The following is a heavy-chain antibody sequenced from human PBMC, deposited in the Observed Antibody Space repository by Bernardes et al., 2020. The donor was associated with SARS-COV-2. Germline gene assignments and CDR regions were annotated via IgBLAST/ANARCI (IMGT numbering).Heavy chain of an antibody. CDR3: ASVTWSQYDDFDI. CDR1: GYTFTAYY. D-gene: IGHD3-16*01. Sequence: ASVKVSCKASGYTFTAYYMHWVRQAPGQGLEWMGWINPNSGDTRYAPKFQGRVTMTRDTSITTAYMELRSLRSDDTAMYYCASVTWSQYDDFDIWGQGTLVSVSS. V-gene: IGHV1-2*02. J-gene: IGHJ3*02. CDR2: INPNSGDT.